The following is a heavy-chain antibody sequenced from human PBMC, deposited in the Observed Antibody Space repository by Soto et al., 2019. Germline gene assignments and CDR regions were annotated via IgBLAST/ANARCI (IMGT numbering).Heavy chain of an antibody. J-gene: IGHJ6*02. Sequence: SETLSLTCTVSGGSISSSSYYWVWIRQPPGKGLEWIGSIYYSGSTYYNPSLKGRVTISVDTSKNQFSLKLSSVTAADTAVYYCARQVTSSSGYYYGMDVWGQGTTVTSP. V-gene: IGHV4-39*01. CDR1: GGSISSSSYY. D-gene: IGHD6-6*01. CDR2: IYYSGST. CDR3: ARQVTSSSGYYYGMDV.